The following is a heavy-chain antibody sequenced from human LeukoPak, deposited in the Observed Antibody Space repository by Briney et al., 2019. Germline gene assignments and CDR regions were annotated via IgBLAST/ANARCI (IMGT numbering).Heavy chain of an antibody. Sequence: GGSLRLSCAASGFTFSSYAMSWVRQAPGKGLEWVSAISGSGGSTYYADSVKGRFTISRDNSKNTLYLQVNSLRAEDTAVYYCAKDHSWGTKTDIVVVPAAILEDYWGQGTLDTVSS. D-gene: IGHD2-2*02. J-gene: IGHJ4*02. V-gene: IGHV3-23*01. CDR3: AKDHSWGTKTDIVVVPAAILEDY. CDR2: ISGSGGST. CDR1: GFTFSSYA.